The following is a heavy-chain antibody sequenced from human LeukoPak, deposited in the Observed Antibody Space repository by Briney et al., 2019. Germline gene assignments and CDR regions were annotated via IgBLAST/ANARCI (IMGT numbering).Heavy chain of an antibody. CDR1: GGSFSGYY. CDR2: INHSGST. D-gene: IGHD2-2*01. V-gene: IGHV4-34*01. Sequence: PSETLSLTCAVYGGSFSGYYWSWIRQPPGKGLEWIGEINHSGSTNYNPSLKSRVTISVDTSKNQFSLKLSSVTAADTAVYYCATDVVPAAKGGPWFDPWGQGTLVTVSS. CDR3: ATDVVPAAKGGPWFDP. J-gene: IGHJ5*02.